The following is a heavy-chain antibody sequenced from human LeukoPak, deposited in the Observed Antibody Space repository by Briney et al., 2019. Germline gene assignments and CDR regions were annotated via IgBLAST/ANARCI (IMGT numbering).Heavy chain of an antibody. CDR3: ARDMAPGRFDP. CDR2: IKEDGSEK. V-gene: IGHV3-7*01. J-gene: IGHJ5*02. D-gene: IGHD2-2*01. CDR1: GFTFSSYW. Sequence: GGSLRLSCAASGFTFSSYWMSWVRQAPGKGLEWVANIKEDGSEKYYVDSVKGRFTISRDNAKNSLYLQMNSLRAEDTAVYYCARDMAPGRFDPWGQGTLVTVSS.